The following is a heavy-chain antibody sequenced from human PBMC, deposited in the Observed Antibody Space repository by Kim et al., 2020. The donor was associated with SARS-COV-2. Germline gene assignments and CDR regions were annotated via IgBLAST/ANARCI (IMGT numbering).Heavy chain of an antibody. V-gene: IGHV1-46*01. D-gene: IGHD3-9*01. CDR3: ARALPSDYDILTGYYPLDY. CDR1: GYTFTSYY. J-gene: IGHJ4*02. Sequence: ASVKVSCKASGYTFTSYYMHWVRQAPGQGLEWMGIINPSGGSTSYAQKFQGRVTMTRDTSTSTVYMELSSLRSEDTAVYYCARALPSDYDILTGYYPLDYWGQGTLGTVSP. CDR2: INPSGGST.